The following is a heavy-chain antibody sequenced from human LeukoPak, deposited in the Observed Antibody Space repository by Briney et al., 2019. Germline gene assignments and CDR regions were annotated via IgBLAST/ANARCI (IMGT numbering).Heavy chain of an antibody. CDR1: GFTFSSYA. V-gene: IGHV3-23*01. CDR3: AKLIDYGDYYFDY. D-gene: IGHD4-17*01. Sequence: GGSLRLSCAASGFTFSSYAMSWVRQAPGKGLEWVSAISGSGGSTYYADSVKGRFTISRDNSKNTPYLQMNSLRAEDTAVYYCAKLIDYGDYYFDYWGQGTLVTVSS. J-gene: IGHJ4*02. CDR2: ISGSGGST.